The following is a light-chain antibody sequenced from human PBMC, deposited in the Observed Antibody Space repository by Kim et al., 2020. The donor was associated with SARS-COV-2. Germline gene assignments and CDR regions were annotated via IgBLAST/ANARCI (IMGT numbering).Light chain of an antibody. V-gene: IGKV1-17*03. CDR2: ASS. CDR1: QVIDYY. CDR3: LQHKNYPWT. J-gene: IGKJ1*01. Sequence: ASVGDRVTMTCRASQVIDYYLAWFQQRPGDVPTRLIFASSSLQSGVPSRFSGTGSGTEFTLTISSLQPEDFATYYCLQHKNYPWTFGQGTKVDIK.